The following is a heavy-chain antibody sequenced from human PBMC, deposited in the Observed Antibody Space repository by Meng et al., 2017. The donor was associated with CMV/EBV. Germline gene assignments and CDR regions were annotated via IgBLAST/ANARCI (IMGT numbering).Heavy chain of an antibody. J-gene: IGHJ4*02. CDR3: AKGNYYGSGCIDY. Sequence: GESLMISCAASGFTFDDYAMHWVRQAPGKGLEWVSGISWNSGSIGYADSVKGRLTISRDNAKNSLYLQMHSLRAEDTALYYCAKGNYYGSGCIDYWGQGTLVTVSS. CDR1: GFTFDDYA. V-gene: IGHV3-9*01. D-gene: IGHD3-10*01. CDR2: ISWNSGSI.